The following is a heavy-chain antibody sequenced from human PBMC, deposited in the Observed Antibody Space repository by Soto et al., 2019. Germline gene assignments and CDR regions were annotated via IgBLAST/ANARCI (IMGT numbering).Heavy chain of an antibody. Sequence: EVQLLESGGGLVQPGGSLRLSCAASGFTFSSYAMSWVRQAPGKGLEWVSAISGSGGSTYYADSVKGRFTISRDNSKNTLYLQMNSLRAEDTAVYYCAKVRHGITIFGVVTLPKDWGQGTLVTVSS. CDR3: AKVRHGITIFGVVTLPKD. J-gene: IGHJ4*02. V-gene: IGHV3-23*01. CDR1: GFTFSSYA. CDR2: ISGSGGST. D-gene: IGHD3-3*01.